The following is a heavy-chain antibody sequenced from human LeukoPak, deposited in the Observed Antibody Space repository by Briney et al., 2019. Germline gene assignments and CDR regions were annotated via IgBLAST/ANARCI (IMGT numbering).Heavy chain of an antibody. Sequence: GGSLRLSCAASGFTFSSYSMNWVRQAPGKGLEWVSSINSSSSYIYYAYLVKGGFTISRDNAKNSLYLQKNSLRAEDTAVYYCARDTSGYDSSGYYYPDLYYFDYWGQGTLVTVSS. J-gene: IGHJ4*02. D-gene: IGHD3-22*01. CDR1: GFTFSSYS. V-gene: IGHV3-21*01. CDR3: ARDTSGYDSSGYYYPDLYYFDY. CDR2: INSSSSYI.